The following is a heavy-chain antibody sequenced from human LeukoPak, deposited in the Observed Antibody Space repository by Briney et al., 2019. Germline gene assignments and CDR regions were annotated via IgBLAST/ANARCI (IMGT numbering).Heavy chain of an antibody. V-gene: IGHV1-2*02. CDR2: INPNSGGT. J-gene: IGHJ6*03. CDR1: GYTFTGYY. Sequence: ASVKVSCKASGYTFTGYYMRWVRQAPGQGLEWMGWINPNSGGTNYAQKFQGRVTMTRDTSISTAYMELSRLRSDDTAVYYCARDNSSSWYSPEYYYYYLDVWGKGTTVTVSS. CDR3: ARDNSSSWYSPEYYYYYLDV. D-gene: IGHD6-13*01.